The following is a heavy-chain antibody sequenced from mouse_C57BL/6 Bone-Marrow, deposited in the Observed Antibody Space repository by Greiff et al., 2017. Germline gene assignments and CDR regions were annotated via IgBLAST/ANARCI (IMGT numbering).Heavy chain of an antibody. D-gene: IGHD2-5*01. V-gene: IGHV1-66*01. Sequence: VQLVESGPELVKPGASVKISCKASGYSFTSYYIHWVKQRPGQGLAWIGWIYPGSGNTKYNEKFKGKATLTADTSSSTAYMQLSSLTSEDSAVYYCASPSYYSNWYFDVWGTGTTVTVSS. CDR1: GYSFTSYY. CDR2: IYPGSGNT. J-gene: IGHJ1*03. CDR3: ASPSYYSNWYFDV.